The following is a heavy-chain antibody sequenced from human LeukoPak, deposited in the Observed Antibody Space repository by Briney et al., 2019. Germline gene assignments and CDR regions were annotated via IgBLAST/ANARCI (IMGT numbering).Heavy chain of an antibody. V-gene: IGHV4-59*01. Sequence: PSETLSLTCTVSGGSISSYYWSWIRQPPGKGLEWIGYIYYSGSTNYNPSLKSRVTISVDTSKNQFSLKLSSVTAADTAVYYCASNYCDSSGYYHDAFDIWGQGTMVTVSS. D-gene: IGHD3-22*01. J-gene: IGHJ3*02. CDR3: ASNYCDSSGYYHDAFDI. CDR1: GGSISSYY. CDR2: IYYSGST.